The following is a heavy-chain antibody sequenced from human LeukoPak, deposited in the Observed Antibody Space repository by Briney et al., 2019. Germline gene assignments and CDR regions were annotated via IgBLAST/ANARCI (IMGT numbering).Heavy chain of an antibody. J-gene: IGHJ4*02. D-gene: IGHD3-10*01. Sequence: GESLRLSCAASGFTFSSYWMHWVRQAPGKGLVWVSRINSDGSSTSYADSVKGRFTISRDNAKNTLYLQMNSLRAEDTAVYYCARNLYSVVRDFDDWGQGTLVTVSS. CDR3: ARNLYSVVRDFDD. CDR1: GFTFSSYW. V-gene: IGHV3-74*01. CDR2: INSDGSST.